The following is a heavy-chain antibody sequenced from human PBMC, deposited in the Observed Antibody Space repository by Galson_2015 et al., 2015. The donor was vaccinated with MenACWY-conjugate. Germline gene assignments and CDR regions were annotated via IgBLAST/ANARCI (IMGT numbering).Heavy chain of an antibody. CDR3: ARDTYCSAGNCYHTFLYGMDF. V-gene: IGHV1-18*04. Sequence: QSGAEVKKPGASVKVSCKASGYSFPNYGISWVRQAPGQGLEWMGRISAYNDNTNYAQKFQGRVTMTTDTSTSTAYMELRSLRSDDTAVFYCARDTYCSAGNCYHTFLYGMDFWGQGTTVTVSS. D-gene: IGHD2-15*01. CDR1: GYSFPNYG. J-gene: IGHJ6*02. CDR2: ISAYNDNT.